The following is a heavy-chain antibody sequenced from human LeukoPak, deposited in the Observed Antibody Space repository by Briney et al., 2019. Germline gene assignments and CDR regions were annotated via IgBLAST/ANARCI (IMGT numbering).Heavy chain of an antibody. CDR2: IYSGGST. CDR3: AGSRIAAAGTGYFDY. D-gene: IGHD6-13*01. V-gene: IGHV3-66*01. J-gene: IGHJ4*02. CDR1: GFTVSSNY. Sequence: GGSLRLSCAASGFTVSSNYMSWVRQAPGKGLEWVSVIYSGGSTYYADSVKGRFTISRDNSKNTLYLQMNSLRAEDTAVYYCAGSRIAAAGTGYFDYWGQGTLVTVSS.